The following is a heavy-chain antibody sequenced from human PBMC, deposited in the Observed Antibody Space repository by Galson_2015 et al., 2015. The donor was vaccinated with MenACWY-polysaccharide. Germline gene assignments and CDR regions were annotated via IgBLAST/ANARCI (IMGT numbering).Heavy chain of an antibody. CDR3: AKSRTIADAFDV. D-gene: IGHD2-2*01. Sequence: LRLSCAASGFTFNSYAMTWVRQAPGKGLEWVSGVTRDGATYYADSVKGRFTISRDNSKNTLYLQMNSLRAEDTALYYCAKSRTIADAFDVWGQGTMVTVSS. J-gene: IGHJ3*01. CDR1: GFTFNSYA. V-gene: IGHV3-23*01. CDR2: VTRDGAT.